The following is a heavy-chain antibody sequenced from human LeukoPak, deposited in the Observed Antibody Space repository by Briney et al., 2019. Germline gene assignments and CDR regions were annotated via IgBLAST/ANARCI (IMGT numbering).Heavy chain of an antibody. D-gene: IGHD3-22*01. J-gene: IGHJ4*02. CDR3: ARHLGYYDSSGYWGYAFDI. V-gene: IGHV3-21*01. Sequence: PGGSLRLSCAASGFTFSSYSMNWVRQAPGKGLEWVSSISSSSSYIYYADSVKGRFTISRDNAKNSLYLQMNSLRAEDTAVYYCARHLGYYDSSGYWGYAFDIWGQGTLVTVSS. CDR2: ISSSSSYI. CDR1: GFTFSSYS.